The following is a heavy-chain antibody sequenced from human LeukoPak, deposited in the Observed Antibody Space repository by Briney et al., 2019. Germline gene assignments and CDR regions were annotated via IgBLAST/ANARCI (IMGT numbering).Heavy chain of an antibody. CDR1: GGSISSSSYY. V-gene: IGHV4-39*07. CDR2: IYHSGST. CDR3: ARDYMVRGVTFFDP. Sequence: PSETLSLTCTVSGGSISSSSYYWGWIRQPPGKGLEWIGSIYHSGSTYYNPSLKSRVTISVDTSKNQFSLKLSSVTAADTAVYYCARDYMVRGVTFFDPWGQGTLVTVSS. D-gene: IGHD3-10*01. J-gene: IGHJ5*02.